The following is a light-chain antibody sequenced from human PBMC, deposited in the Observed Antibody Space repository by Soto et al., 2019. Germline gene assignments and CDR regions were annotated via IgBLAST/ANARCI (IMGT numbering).Light chain of an antibody. Sequence: QSVLTQPRSVSGSPGQSVTISCTGTSSDVGGYNYVSWCQQHPGKAPKLMIYDVTKRPSGVPDRFSGSKSGNTASLTISGLQAEHEADYYCCSYAGSYTWVFGGGTKLTVL. J-gene: IGLJ3*02. CDR2: DVT. CDR1: SSDVGGYNY. V-gene: IGLV2-11*01. CDR3: CSYAGSYTWV.